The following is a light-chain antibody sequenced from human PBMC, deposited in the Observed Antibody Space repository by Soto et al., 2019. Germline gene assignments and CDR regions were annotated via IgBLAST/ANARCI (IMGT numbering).Light chain of an antibody. J-gene: IGKJ1*01. V-gene: IGKV3-20*01. CDR1: QSVRSNC. Sequence: EIVLTQSPGTLSSSPGERASLSCRASQSVRSNCLAWYQQKPGQAHRIIIYDVYSRATGSKDRFSGSGSGTDFTLTIGRMEPEEFAVYYCQKYGNSPQTCGQGNKVAIK. CDR3: QKYGNSPQT. CDR2: DVY.